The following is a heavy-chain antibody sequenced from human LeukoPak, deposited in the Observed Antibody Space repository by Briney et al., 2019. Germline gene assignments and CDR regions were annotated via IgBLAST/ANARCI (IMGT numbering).Heavy chain of an antibody. V-gene: IGHV4-59*01. CDR2: TYYAGDT. J-gene: IGHJ5*02. CDR1: GASISSYH. D-gene: IGHD2/OR15-2a*01. Sequence: SETLSLTCTVSGASISSYHWAWIRQPPGKGLEWIGYTYYAGDTYYNPSLRSRVIISLDTSKNQFSLNLNSATAADTAVYYCARERGPNCNKDCLFDPWGQGTLVTVSS. CDR3: ARERGPNCNKDCLFDP.